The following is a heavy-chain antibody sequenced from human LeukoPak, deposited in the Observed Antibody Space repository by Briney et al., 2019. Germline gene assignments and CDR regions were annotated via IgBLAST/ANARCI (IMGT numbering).Heavy chain of an antibody. Sequence: PGGSLRLSCAASGFTVSSNYMSWVRQAPGKGLEWVAGINWKGVSIAYADSVKGRFTISRDNAKNSIFLEMNGLTGEDTAFYYCARDMNRLQQWLSSGYWGQGTLVTVTS. CDR3: ARDMNRLQQWLSSGY. CDR1: GFTVSSNY. J-gene: IGHJ4*02. D-gene: IGHD5-18*01. CDR2: INWKGVSI. V-gene: IGHV3-20*04.